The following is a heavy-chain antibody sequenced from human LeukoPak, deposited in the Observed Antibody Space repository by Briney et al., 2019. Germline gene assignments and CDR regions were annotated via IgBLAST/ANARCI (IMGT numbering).Heavy chain of an antibody. CDR1: GFTFSTYA. CDR3: AKNYGPTYYYYYGMDV. Sequence: PGGSLRLPCAASGFTFSTYAMSWVRQAPGKGLEWVSAISGSGGSTYYADSVKGRFTISRDNSKNTLYLQMSSLRAEDTAVYYCAKNYGPTYYYYYGMDVWGQGTTVTVSS. J-gene: IGHJ6*02. V-gene: IGHV3-23*01. CDR2: ISGSGGST. D-gene: IGHD4-17*01.